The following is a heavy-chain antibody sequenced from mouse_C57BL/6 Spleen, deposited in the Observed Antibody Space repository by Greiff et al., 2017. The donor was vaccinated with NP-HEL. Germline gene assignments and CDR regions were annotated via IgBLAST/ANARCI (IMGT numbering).Heavy chain of an antibody. Sequence: EVQLQQSGPELVQPGASVKISCKASGYTFTDYYMNWVKQSHGKSLEWIGDINPNNGGTSYNLKFKGKATLTVDKSSSTAYLELRSLTSEDSAVYYCARLSNRHYFDYWIQRSTLTVSS. CDR3: ARLSNRHYFDY. CDR2: INPNNGGT. V-gene: IGHV1-26*01. J-gene: IGHJ2*01. CDR1: GYTFTDYY. D-gene: IGHD4-1*01.